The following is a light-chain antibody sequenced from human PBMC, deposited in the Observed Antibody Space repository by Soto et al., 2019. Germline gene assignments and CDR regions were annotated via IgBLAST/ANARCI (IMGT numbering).Light chain of an antibody. V-gene: IGKV3-20*01. CDR2: HAS. Sequence: EIVLTQSPGTLSLSPGESATLSCRANQVVSSSYLAWYQQKPGQAPRLIIYHASDRATGVPDRFSGSGSGTDFALTITRLEHEDFALFYCQQYGTFPFSFGQGTKLEIK. J-gene: IGKJ2*01. CDR3: QQYGTFPFS. CDR1: QVVSSSY.